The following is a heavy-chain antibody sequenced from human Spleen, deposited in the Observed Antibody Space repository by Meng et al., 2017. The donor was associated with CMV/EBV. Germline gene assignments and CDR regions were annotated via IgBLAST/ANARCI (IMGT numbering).Heavy chain of an antibody. D-gene: IGHD4-23*01. V-gene: IGHV3-7*01. J-gene: IGHJ6*02. CDR1: GFAFGTYW. CDR3: ARATTVVDFYYSGMDV. CDR2: IKEDGSDK. Sequence: GESLKISCAASGFAFGTYWMSWVRQAPGKGLEWVATIKEDGSDKYYVDSVKGRFTISRDNAKKSLYLQMNSLRAQDTAVYYCARATTVVDFYYSGMDVWGQGTTVTVSS.